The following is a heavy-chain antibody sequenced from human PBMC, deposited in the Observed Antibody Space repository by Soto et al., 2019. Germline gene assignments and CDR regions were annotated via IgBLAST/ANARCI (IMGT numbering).Heavy chain of an antibody. J-gene: IGHJ4*02. V-gene: IGHV3-23*01. Sequence: VSLRLSCAASGFTFDSYAMTWVRQAPGKGLEWVSTISGSGVKTDYADSVKGRFTVSRDNSKTTVYLQMNSLRAEDTAVYYCAKDLNGYSGSYSFPFLDSWGQGALVTVSS. D-gene: IGHD1-26*01. CDR3: AKDLNGYSGSYSFPFLDS. CDR2: ISGSGVKT. CDR1: GFTFDSYA.